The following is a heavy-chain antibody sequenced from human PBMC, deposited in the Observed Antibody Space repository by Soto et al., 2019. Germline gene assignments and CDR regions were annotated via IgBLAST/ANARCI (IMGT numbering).Heavy chain of an antibody. D-gene: IGHD3-10*01. CDR1: GYTLSNFD. CDR2: ISGHNGNT. Sequence: QVQLVQSGAEVKKPGASVKVSCKASGYTLSNFDISWVRQAPGQGLEWMAWISGHNGNTNFAQKFQGRVRLTADTSVSLAYMELRSLRSDDTGVYFCACFNFTNSGGNYYYFMDVWGQGTTVTVSS. V-gene: IGHV1-18*04. CDR3: ACFNFTNSGGNYYYFMDV. J-gene: IGHJ6*03.